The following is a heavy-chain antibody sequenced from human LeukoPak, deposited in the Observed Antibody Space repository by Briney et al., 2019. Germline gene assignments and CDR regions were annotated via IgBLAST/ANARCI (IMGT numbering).Heavy chain of an antibody. J-gene: IGHJ4*02. CDR1: GFTFSSYW. V-gene: IGHV3-7*03. CDR2: IKQDGSEK. D-gene: IGHD3-10*01. CDR3: ARDRAITMVRGVISY. Sequence: GGSLRLSCAASGFTFSSYWMGWVRQAPGKGLEWVANIKQDGSEKYYVDSVKGRFTISRDNAKNSLYLQMNSLRAEDTAVYYCARDRAITMVRGVISYWGQGTLVTVSS.